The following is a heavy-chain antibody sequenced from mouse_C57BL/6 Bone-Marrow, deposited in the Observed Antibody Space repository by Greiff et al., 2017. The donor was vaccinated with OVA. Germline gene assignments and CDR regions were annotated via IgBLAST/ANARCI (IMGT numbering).Heavy chain of an antibody. CDR3: ASDYGSPLFDY. CDR2: INPNNGGT. Sequence: EVQLQQSGPELVKPGASVKISCKASGYTFTDYYMNWVKQSHGKSLEWIGDINPNNGGTSYNQKFKGKATLTVDKSSSTAYMELRSLTSEDSAVYYCASDYGSPLFDYWGQGTTLTVSS. D-gene: IGHD1-1*01. V-gene: IGHV1-26*01. J-gene: IGHJ2*01. CDR1: GYTFTDYY.